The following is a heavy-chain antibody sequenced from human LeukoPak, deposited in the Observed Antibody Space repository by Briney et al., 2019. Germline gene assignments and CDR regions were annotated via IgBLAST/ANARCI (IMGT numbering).Heavy chain of an antibody. J-gene: IGHJ6*02. V-gene: IGHV3-30*04. Sequence: PGGSLRLSCAASGFTFSSYAMHWVRQAPGKGLEWVAVISYDGSNKYYADSMKGRFTISRDNSKNTLYLQINSLRAEDTAVYFCARDRDILTGFYYYGMDVWGQGTTVTVSS. CDR3: ARDRDILTGFYYYGMDV. CDR2: ISYDGSNK. D-gene: IGHD3-9*01. CDR1: GFTFSSYA.